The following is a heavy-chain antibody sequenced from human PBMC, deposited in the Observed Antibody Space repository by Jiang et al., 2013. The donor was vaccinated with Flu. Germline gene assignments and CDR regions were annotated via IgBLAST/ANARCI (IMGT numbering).Heavy chain of an antibody. Sequence: GAEVEKARGVCEDLLSRVWIHLRAYWIGWVRQMPGKGLEWMGIIFPDDSETKYGPSFEGQVTMSVDKSINTAYLQWSSLKASDTATYYCARHYVVCDEGLEFCSYYGMDVWGQGTTVLVSS. J-gene: IGHJ6*02. V-gene: IGHV5-51*01. D-gene: IGHD2-21*01. CDR3: ARHYVVCDEGLEFCSYYGMDV. CDR2: IFPDDSET. CDR1: IHLRAYW.